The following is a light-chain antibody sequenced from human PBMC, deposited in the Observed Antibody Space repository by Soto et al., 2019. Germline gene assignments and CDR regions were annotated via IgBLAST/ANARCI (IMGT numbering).Light chain of an antibody. V-gene: IGKV3-20*01. CDR2: GAS. CDR1: QSVSSNY. Sequence: ENVMSQSPATLSVSPGERITLSCRASQSVSSNYLAWYQQKPGQAPRLLIYGASNRATGIPDRFSGSGSGTDFTLTISRLEPEDFAVYYCQQYGSSGTFGQGTKVDIK. CDR3: QQYGSSGT. J-gene: IGKJ1*01.